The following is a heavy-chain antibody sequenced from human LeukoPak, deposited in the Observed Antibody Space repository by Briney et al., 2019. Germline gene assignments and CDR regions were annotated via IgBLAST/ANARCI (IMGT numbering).Heavy chain of an antibody. J-gene: IGHJ4*02. CDR3: ARDLYGDYSPFDY. Sequence: GGSLRLSCAASGFTFSDYWMSWVRQAPGKGLEWVANIKQDGSEKHCVDSVKGRFTISRDNAKNSLYLQMNSLRAEDTAVYYCARDLYGDYSPFDYWGQGTLVTVSS. CDR2: IKQDGSEK. CDR1: GFTFSDYW. V-gene: IGHV3-7*04. D-gene: IGHD4-17*01.